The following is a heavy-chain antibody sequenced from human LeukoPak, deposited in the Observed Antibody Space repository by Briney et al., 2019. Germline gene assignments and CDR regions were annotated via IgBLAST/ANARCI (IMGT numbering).Heavy chain of an antibody. CDR1: GFTFSSYS. CDR3: AREGDRLGITGTTEWFDP. D-gene: IGHD1-7*01. CDR2: ISSSSSTI. V-gene: IGHV3-48*01. Sequence: PGGSLRLSCAASGFTFSSYSMNWVRQAPGKGLEWVSYISSSSSTIYYADSVKGRFTISRDNAKNSLYLQMNSLRAEDTAVYYCAREGDRLGITGTTEWFDPWGQGTLVTVSS. J-gene: IGHJ5*02.